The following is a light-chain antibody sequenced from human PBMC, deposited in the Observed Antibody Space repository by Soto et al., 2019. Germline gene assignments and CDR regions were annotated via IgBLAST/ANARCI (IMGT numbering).Light chain of an antibody. J-gene: IGKJ2*01. CDR2: DAS. CDR1: QTISNW. V-gene: IGKV1-5*01. CDR3: QQHT. Sequence: DIQMTQSPSTLSVSVGDRVTITCRASQTISNWLAWYQQKPGKAPRLLIYDASTLESGVPSRFSGSASGTEFTLTISSLQPDDFATYYCQQHTFGQGTKLEIK.